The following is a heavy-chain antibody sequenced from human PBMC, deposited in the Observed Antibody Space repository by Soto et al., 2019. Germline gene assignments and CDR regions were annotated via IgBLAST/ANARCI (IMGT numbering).Heavy chain of an antibody. CDR3: SRDDVYCSGGSCYGAPMDV. J-gene: IGHJ6*03. V-gene: IGHV3-66*01. Sequence: EVQLVESGGDLVQPGGSLRLSCAASGFTVSSHYMNWVRQAPGKGLEWVSLIQSGGSTFYADSVKGRLTISRENSKNTLFLQTHSLRVEDTGMYYCSRDDVYCSGGSCYGAPMDVWGRGPTVTVSS. D-gene: IGHD2-15*01. CDR2: IQSGGST. CDR1: GFTVSSHY.